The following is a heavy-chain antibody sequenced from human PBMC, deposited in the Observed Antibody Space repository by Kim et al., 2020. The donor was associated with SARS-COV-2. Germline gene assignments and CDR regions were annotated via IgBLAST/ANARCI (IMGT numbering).Heavy chain of an antibody. Sequence: SETLSLTCTVSGGSISSSGYYWGWIRQPPGKGLEWVGSIYYTGNTYYNPSLKSRATISVDTSRNQFSLKLSSVTAADTAIYHCARHSRRGGVRSQALDGFDIWGQGTMVTVSS. CDR1: GGSISSSGYY. CDR3: ARHSRRGGVRSQALDGFDI. CDR2: IYYTGNT. J-gene: IGHJ3*02. D-gene: IGHD3-10*01. V-gene: IGHV4-39*01.